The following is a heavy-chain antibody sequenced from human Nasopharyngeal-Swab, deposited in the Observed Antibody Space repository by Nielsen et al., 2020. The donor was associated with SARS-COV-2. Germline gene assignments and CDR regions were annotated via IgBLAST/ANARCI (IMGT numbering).Heavy chain of an antibody. Sequence: ASVKVSCKASGYTFTGYYMHWVRQAPGQGLEWMGWINPNSGGTNYAQKFQGWVTMTRDTSISTAYMELSRLRSDDTAVYYCARDFLGLIYSPYDFLEWLLPPYYYYGMDVWGQGTTVTVSS. CDR3: ARDFLGLIYSPYDFLEWLLPPYYYYGMDV. D-gene: IGHD3-3*01. V-gene: IGHV1-2*04. J-gene: IGHJ6*02. CDR1: GYTFTGYY. CDR2: INPNSGGT.